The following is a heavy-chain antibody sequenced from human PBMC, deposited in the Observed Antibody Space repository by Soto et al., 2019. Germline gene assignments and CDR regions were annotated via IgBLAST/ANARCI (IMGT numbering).Heavy chain of an antibody. Sequence: EVQLLESGGGLVQPGGSLRLSCAASGFSGFNFRSCAVSWVRQAAGEGLEWVSYIDGRGDDTFYGDSVKGRFTISRDNTKNTLYLQMSSLRAEDTALYYCAKKEEYAYVRGKVPLDWGQGTMVTVSS. CDR3: AKKEEYAYVRGKVPLD. V-gene: IGHV3-23*01. D-gene: IGHD3-16*01. J-gene: IGHJ3*01. CDR1: GFSGFNFRSCA. CDR2: IDGRGDDT.